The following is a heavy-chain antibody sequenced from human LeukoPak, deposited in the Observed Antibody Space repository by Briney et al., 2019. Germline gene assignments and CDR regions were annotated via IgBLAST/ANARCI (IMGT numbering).Heavy chain of an antibody. CDR2: ISGSGGNT. J-gene: IGHJ4*02. CDR3: ARHLSGVTGYTYGRGIDY. Sequence: GGSLRLSCATSAFTFSSYGMSWVRQAPGKGLEWVSTISGSGGNTYYAASVKGRFTISRDNSKNTLYLQMNSLRAEDTAVYYCARHLSGVTGYTYGRGIDYWGQGTLVTVSS. D-gene: IGHD5-18*01. CDR1: AFTFSSYG. V-gene: IGHV3-23*01.